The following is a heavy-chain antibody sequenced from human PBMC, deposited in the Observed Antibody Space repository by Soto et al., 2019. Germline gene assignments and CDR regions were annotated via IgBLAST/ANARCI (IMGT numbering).Heavy chain of an antibody. CDR3: TTEMYYYDSSGYYNWFDH. D-gene: IGHD3-22*01. CDR1: GFTFSNAW. Sequence: GGSLRLSCAASGFTFSNAWMSWVRQAPGKGLEWVARIKSKTDGGTTDYAAPVKGRFTISRDDSKNTLYLQMNSLKTEDTAVDYCTTEMYYYDSSGYYNWFDHWGQGTLVTVSS. V-gene: IGHV3-15*01. J-gene: IGHJ5*02. CDR2: IKSKTDGGTT.